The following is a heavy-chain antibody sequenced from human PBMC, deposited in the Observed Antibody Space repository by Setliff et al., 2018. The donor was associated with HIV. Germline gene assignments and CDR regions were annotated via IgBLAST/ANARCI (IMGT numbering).Heavy chain of an antibody. D-gene: IGHD2-8*01. Sequence: PSETLSLTCAVYGGSFSSYFWTWRRQPPGKGLEWIGEISQSGSTNYNPSLKSRISISADASKNQFSLTLNSMTAADTALYFCARGATVPFTNSWYYLDYWGRGTLVTVSS. J-gene: IGHJ4*02. CDR2: ISQSGST. V-gene: IGHV4-34*01. CDR1: GGSFSSYF. CDR3: ARGATVPFTNSWYYLDY.